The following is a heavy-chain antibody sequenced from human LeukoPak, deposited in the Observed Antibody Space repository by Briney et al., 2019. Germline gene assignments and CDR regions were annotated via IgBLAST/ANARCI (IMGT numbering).Heavy chain of an antibody. V-gene: IGHV3-11*01. Sequence: SGGSLRLSCAASGFTFSDYYMNWVRQAPGKGLEWISYITSSGSTIYYADSVKGRFTISRDNAKNSLYLQMNSLRAEDTAVYYCARDNNYDSSTYLRYWGQGTPVTVSS. J-gene: IGHJ4*02. CDR3: ARDNNYDSSTYLRY. CDR2: ITSSGSTI. CDR1: GFTFSDYY. D-gene: IGHD3-22*01.